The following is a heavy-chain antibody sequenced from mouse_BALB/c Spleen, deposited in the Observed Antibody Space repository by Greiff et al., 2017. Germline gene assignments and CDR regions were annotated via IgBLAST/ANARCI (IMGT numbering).Heavy chain of an antibody. V-gene: IGHV1-63*02. CDR1: GYTFTNYW. CDR3: ARGGGDYYAMDY. J-gene: IGHJ4*01. CDR2: IYPGGGYT. Sequence: QVQLKQSGAELVRPGTSVKISCKASGYTFTNYWLGWVKQRPGHGLEWIGDIYPGGGYTNYNEKFKGKATLTADTSSSTAYMQLSSLTSEDSAVYFCARGGGDYYAMDYWGQGTSVTVSS.